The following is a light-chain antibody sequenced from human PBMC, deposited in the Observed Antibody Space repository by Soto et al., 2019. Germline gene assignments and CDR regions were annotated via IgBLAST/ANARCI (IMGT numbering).Light chain of an antibody. CDR2: GAS. CDR1: QSVSSTY. Sequence: EIVLTQSPGTLSLYPGERATLSCRASQSVSSTYIAWYQQNPGRAPRLLIYGASSRATGIPDRFSGSGSGTDFTLTISRLEPEDFAVYFCQRYGRSPPFTFGQATKVEIK. J-gene: IGKJ2*01. V-gene: IGKV3-20*01. CDR3: QRYGRSPPFT.